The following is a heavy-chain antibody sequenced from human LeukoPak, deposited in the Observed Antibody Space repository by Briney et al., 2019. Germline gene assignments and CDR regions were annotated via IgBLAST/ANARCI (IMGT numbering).Heavy chain of an antibody. CDR3: AKGMGLAHYYFYGMDV. Sequence: GGSLRLSCAASGFTFSNFAVNWVRPAPGKGPEWPSVTGGGDGSIYYADSVKGRFTISRDNSKNTLYLQMTSLRAEDAAIYYCAKGMGLAHYYFYGMDVWGQGTTVTVSS. CDR2: TGGGDGSI. V-gene: IGHV3-23*01. J-gene: IGHJ6*02. D-gene: IGHD6-19*01. CDR1: GFTFSNFA.